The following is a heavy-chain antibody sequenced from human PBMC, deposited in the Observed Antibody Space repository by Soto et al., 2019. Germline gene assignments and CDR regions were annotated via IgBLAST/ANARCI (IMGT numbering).Heavy chain of an antibody. CDR3: ATRITVFGLLIPPFDP. V-gene: IGHV4-34*01. D-gene: IGHD3-3*01. J-gene: IGHJ5*02. CDR2: INHTGGT. CDR1: GGSVNGYY. Sequence: SETLSLTCAVYGGSVNGYYWNWIRQPPGKGLEWIGEINHTGGTHYNPSLKSRFTMSVDTSKNQFSLRLRSVTAADTAIYYCATRITVFGLLIPPFDPWGQGTQVTVSS.